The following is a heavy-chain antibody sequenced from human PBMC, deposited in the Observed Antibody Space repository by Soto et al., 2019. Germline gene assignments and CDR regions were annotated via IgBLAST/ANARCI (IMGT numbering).Heavy chain of an antibody. CDR2: ISAYNGNT. V-gene: IGHV1-18*04. CDR1: GYTFTNYG. CDR3: ARDLVGSVHYYYYYVMDV. Sequence: ASVKVSCKASGYTFTNYGISWVRQAPGQGLEWMGWISAYNGNTNYAQKLQGRVTMTTDTSTSTAYMELRSLRSDDTAVYYCARDLVGSVHYYYYYVMDVWGQGTTVTVSS. J-gene: IGHJ6*02. D-gene: IGHD6-25*01.